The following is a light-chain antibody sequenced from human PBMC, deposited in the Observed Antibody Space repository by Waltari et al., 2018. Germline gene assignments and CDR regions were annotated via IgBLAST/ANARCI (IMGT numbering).Light chain of an antibody. J-gene: IGLJ3*02. CDR3: SSYASSNFLV. Sequence: QSALSQPASVSGSPGQSLTISCTGARSDVGGFNYVSWYQQNPGKAPKLLIFEATKRPSGVSIRFSGSTSGNTASLTISGLQAEDEADYYCSSYASSNFLVFGGGTKVTVL. CDR2: EAT. V-gene: IGLV2-14*01. CDR1: RSDVGGFNY.